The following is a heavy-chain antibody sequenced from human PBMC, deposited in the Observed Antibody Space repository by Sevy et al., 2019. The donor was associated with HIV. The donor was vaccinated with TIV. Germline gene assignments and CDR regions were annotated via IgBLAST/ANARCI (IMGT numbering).Heavy chain of an antibody. CDR1: GFSFSRYG. J-gene: IGHJ4*02. CDR3: ARDLPPSATIVAHFDY. Sequence: GGSLRLSCAASGFSFSRYGMHWVRQAPGKGLEWATFIRYDGSTKYYADSVKGRFTISRDNAKNSLYLQMNSLRAEDTAVYYCARDLPPSATIVAHFDYWGQGILVTVSS. V-gene: IGHV3-30*02. D-gene: IGHD5-12*01. CDR2: IRYDGSTK.